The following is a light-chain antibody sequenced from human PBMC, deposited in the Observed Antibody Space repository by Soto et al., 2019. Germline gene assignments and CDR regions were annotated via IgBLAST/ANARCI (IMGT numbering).Light chain of an antibody. CDR1: QSISRY. Sequence: DMGKRPSASWWFASVGDSVTIARRASQSISRYLHWYQQKPGKAPKLLIYVASSLQSGVPSRFSGSGSGTDFTLTISSLQPEDFATYYCEQSYSTGRTFGRGTKVDIK. J-gene: IGKJ4*02. V-gene: IGKV1-39*01. CDR3: EQSYSTGRT. CDR2: VAS.